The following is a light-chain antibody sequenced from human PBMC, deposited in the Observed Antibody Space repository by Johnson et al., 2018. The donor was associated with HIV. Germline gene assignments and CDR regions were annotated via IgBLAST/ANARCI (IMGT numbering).Light chain of an antibody. CDR1: SSNIGNNY. CDR2: ENN. CDR3: GTRDRSLSALYV. J-gene: IGLJ1*01. Sequence: VLTQPPSVSAAPGQKVTISCSGSSSNIGNNYVSWYQQLPGTAPKLLIYENNKRPSGIPDRFSGSKSGTSATLGITGLQTGDEADYYCGTRDRSLSALYVFVTGTKVTVL. V-gene: IGLV1-51*02.